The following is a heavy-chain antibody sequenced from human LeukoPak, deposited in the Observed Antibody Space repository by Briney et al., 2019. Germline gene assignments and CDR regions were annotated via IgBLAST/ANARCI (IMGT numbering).Heavy chain of an antibody. CDR3: ARDRPPGDYGMDV. J-gene: IGHJ6*02. CDR2: ISHDGSFK. V-gene: IGHV3-30*03. Sequence: PGGSLRLSCAVSGFTFSNYGIHWVRQAPGKGLEWVAAISHDGSFKYYADSVRGRFTISRDNSKNTLYLQMNSLRAEDTAVYYCARDRPPGDYGMDVWGQGTTVTVSS. CDR1: GFTFSNYG. D-gene: IGHD6-6*01.